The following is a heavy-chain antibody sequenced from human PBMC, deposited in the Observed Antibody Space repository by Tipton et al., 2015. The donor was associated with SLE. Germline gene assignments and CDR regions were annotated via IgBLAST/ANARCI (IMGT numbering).Heavy chain of an antibody. J-gene: IGHJ3*02. CDR1: KFTFSNAW. D-gene: IGHD1-20*01. V-gene: IGHV3-15*01. CDR3: TTTYNWTRAAFDI. Sequence: GSLRLSCAASKFTFSNAWMSWVRQAPGKGLEWVGRIKSKSNDGTTDYAAPVKGRFTISRDDSKDTLYLQMNSLKTEDTALYYCTTTYNWTRAAFDIWGQGTMVTVSS. CDR2: IKSKSNDGTT.